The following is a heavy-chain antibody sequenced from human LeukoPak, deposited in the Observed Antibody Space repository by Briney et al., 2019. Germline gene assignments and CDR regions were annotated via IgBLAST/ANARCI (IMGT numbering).Heavy chain of an antibody. CDR2: VHFSGST. CDR1: GASVTSHR. V-gene: IGHV4-4*07. D-gene: IGHD3-22*01. J-gene: IGHJ4*02. CDR3: TRDESSRDDSGGYHY. Sequence: PSETLSLTYAVSGASVTSHRWAWIRQPAGKGLEWVGRVHFSGSTNYNPSLRSRVAISLDKSKNELSLTLKSVSAADTAYYCTRDESSRDDSGGYHYWGRGVLVTVSS.